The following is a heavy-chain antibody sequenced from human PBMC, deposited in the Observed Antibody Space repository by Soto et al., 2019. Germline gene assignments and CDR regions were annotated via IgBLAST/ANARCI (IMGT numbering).Heavy chain of an antibody. CDR2: ISAYNGNT. CDR3: ARVRSSDDFWSGYYKPIDY. CDR1: GYTFTSYG. V-gene: IGHV1-18*01. J-gene: IGHJ4*02. Sequence: ASVKVSCKASGYTFTSYGISWVRQAPGQGLEWMGWISAYNGNTNYAQKLQGRVTMTTDTSTSIAYMELRSLRSDDTAVYYCARVRSSDDFWSGYYKPIDYWGQGTLVTVSS. D-gene: IGHD3-3*01.